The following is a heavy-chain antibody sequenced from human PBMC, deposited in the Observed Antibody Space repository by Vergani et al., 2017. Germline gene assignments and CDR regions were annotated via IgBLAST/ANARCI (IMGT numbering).Heavy chain of an antibody. CDR1: GGSISSYY. D-gene: IGHD4-17*01. CDR2: IYYSGST. V-gene: IGHV4-59*01. Sequence: QVQLQESGPGLVKPSETLSLTCTVSGGSISSYYWSWIRQPPGKGLEWIGYIYYSGSTNYNPSLKSLVTISVDTSKNQFSLKLSSVTAADTAVYYCARAPYGDYDYYGMDVWGQGTTVTVSS. CDR3: ARAPYGDYDYYGMDV. J-gene: IGHJ6*02.